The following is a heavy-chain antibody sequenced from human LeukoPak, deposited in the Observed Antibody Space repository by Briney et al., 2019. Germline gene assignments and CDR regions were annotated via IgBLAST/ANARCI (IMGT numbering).Heavy chain of an antibody. J-gene: IGHJ6*04. D-gene: IGHD3-10*01. CDR2: IKSKTDGGTT. Sequence: GGSLRLSWAASGFTFSNAWMSWVRQAPAKGLEWVGRIKSKTDGGTTDYAAPVKGRFTISRDDSKNTLYLQMNSLKTEDTAVYYCTTVYYGSGSTRSRYYYYYGMDVWGKGTTVTVSS. V-gene: IGHV3-15*01. CDR1: GFTFSNAW. CDR3: TTVYYGSGSTRSRYYYYYGMDV.